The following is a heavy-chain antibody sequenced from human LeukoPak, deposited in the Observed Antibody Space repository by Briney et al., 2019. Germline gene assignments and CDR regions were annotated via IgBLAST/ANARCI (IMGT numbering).Heavy chain of an antibody. CDR2: FNARGSIA. J-gene: IGHJ4*02. V-gene: IGHV3-23*01. Sequence: AFNARGSIAYYVGSVKGRFTMSRDNSKNTLYLQMNSLRAEDTAVYYCAKLYSSSWYYFDYWGQGTLVTVSS. CDR3: AKLYSSSWYYFDY. D-gene: IGHD6-13*01.